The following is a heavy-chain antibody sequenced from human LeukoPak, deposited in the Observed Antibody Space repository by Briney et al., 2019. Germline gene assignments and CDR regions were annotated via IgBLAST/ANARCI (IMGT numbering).Heavy chain of an antibody. CDR3: AREGASGTLCDY. J-gene: IGHJ4*02. CDR2: IWYDGSNK. V-gene: IGHV3-33*01. D-gene: IGHD1-14*01. Sequence: GGSLRLSCAASGFTFSSYGMHWVRQAPGKGLEWVAVIWYDGSNKYYADSVKGRYTISRDNSKNTLYLQMNSLRAEDTAVYYCAREGASGTLCDYWGQGTLVTVSS. CDR1: GFTFSSYG.